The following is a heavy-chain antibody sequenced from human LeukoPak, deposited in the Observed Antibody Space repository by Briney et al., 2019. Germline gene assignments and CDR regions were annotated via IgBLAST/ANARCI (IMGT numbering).Heavy chain of an antibody. Sequence: GGSLRLSCVASGFTFSSHAKAWVRQAPGKGLEWVSAIGGRGGSTYYAGSVKGRFTISRDNSKNTLYLQMNSLRAEDTALYYCARDPGVVAFHYFDFWGQGTLVTVSS. J-gene: IGHJ4*02. V-gene: IGHV3-23*01. CDR3: ARDPGVVAFHYFDF. CDR2: IGGRGGST. CDR1: GFTFSSHA. D-gene: IGHD3-3*01.